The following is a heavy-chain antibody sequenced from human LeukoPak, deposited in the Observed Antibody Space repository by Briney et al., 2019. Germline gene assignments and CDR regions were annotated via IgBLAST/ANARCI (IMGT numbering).Heavy chain of an antibody. CDR2: IRYDGSYQ. J-gene: IGHJ4*02. V-gene: IGHV3-30*02. Sequence: PGGSLRLSCAASGFTFSTYGMHWVRQAPGKGLEWLAFIRYDGSYQYYAGSVNSRFTISRDNSKNTLYLQMNSLRPEDTAVYYCATPKADYYPFDYWGQGTLVTVSS. D-gene: IGHD3-22*01. CDR1: GFTFSTYG. CDR3: ATPKADYYPFDY.